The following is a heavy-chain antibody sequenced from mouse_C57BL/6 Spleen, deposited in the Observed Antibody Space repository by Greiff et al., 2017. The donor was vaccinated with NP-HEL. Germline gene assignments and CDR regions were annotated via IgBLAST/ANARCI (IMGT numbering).Heavy chain of an antibody. CDR1: GYSFTDYN. V-gene: IGHV1-39*01. J-gene: IGHJ4*01. Sequence: EVQLKQSGPELVKPGASVKISCKASGYSFTDYNMNWVKQSNGKSLEWIGVINPNYGTTSYNQKFKGKATLTVYQSSSTAYMQLNSLTSEDSAVYYCAASDYYSNYGAMDYWGQGTSVTVSS. D-gene: IGHD2-5*01. CDR2: INPNYGTT. CDR3: AASDYYSNYGAMDY.